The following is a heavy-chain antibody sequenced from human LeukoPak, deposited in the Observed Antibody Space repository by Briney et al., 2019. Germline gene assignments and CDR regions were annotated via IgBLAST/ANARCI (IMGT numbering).Heavy chain of an antibody. CDR3: AKDRADWQQLVDDAFDI. CDR2: ISGSGGST. V-gene: IGHV3-23*01. CDR1: GFTFSTYW. Sequence: GGSLRLSCAASGFTFSTYWMHWVRQAPGKGLEWVSAISGSGGSTYYADSVKGRFTISRDNSKNTLYLQMNSLRAEDTAVYYCAKDRADWQQLVDDAFDIWGQGTMVTVSS. J-gene: IGHJ3*02. D-gene: IGHD6-13*01.